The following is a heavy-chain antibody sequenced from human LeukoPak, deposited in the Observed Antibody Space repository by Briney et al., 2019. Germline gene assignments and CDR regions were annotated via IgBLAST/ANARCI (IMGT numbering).Heavy chain of an antibody. D-gene: IGHD3-22*01. CDR2: IFYSGST. CDR1: SGSISTSNYY. V-gene: IGHV4-39*07. J-gene: IGHJ1*01. CDR3: ARAPGYYYDSSGYPRGPAEYFQH. Sequence: SETLSLTCTVSSGSISTSNYYWGWVRQPPGKALEWIGNIFYSGSTYYSPSLKSRVTISLDTSRNQFSLKLSSVTAADTAVYYCARAPGYYYDSSGYPRGPAEYFQHWGQGTLVTVSS.